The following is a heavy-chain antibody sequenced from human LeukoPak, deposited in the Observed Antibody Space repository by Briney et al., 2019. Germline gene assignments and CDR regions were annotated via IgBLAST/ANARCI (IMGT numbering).Heavy chain of an antibody. CDR2: IYSGGST. V-gene: IGHV3-53*01. CDR3: ARGGGEYDFWSGYWVSPFGV. D-gene: IGHD3-3*01. Sequence: GGSLRLSCSASGFAFSGFAMGWVRQAPGKGLEWVSVIYSGGSTYYADSVKGRFTISRDNSKNTLYLQMNSLRAEDTAVYYCARGGGEYDFWSGYWVSPFGVWGKGTTVTVSS. J-gene: IGHJ6*04. CDR1: GFAFSGFA.